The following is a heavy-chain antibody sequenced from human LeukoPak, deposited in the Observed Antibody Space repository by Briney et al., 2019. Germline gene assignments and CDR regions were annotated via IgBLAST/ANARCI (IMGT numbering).Heavy chain of an antibody. CDR2: IIPILGIA. V-gene: IGHV1-69*04. J-gene: IGHJ4*02. Sequence: SVKVSCKASGGTFSSYAISWLRQAPGQGLEWMGRIIPILGIANYAQKFQGRVTITADKSTSTAYMELSSLRSEDTAVYYCARDSAVYGSGSYYNDWGQGTLVTVSS. D-gene: IGHD3-10*01. CDR3: ARDSAVYGSGSYYND. CDR1: GGTFSSYA.